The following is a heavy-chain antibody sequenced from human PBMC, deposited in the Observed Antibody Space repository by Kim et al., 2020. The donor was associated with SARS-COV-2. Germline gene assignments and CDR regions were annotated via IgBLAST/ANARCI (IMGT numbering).Heavy chain of an antibody. CDR1: GGSISSSSYY. V-gene: IGHV4-39*01. CDR2: IYYSGST. Sequence: SETLSLTCTVSGGSISSSSYYWGWIRQPPGKGLEWIGSIYYSGSTYYNPSLKSRVTISVDTSKNQFSLKLSSVTAADTAVYYCARLAGDSSGWYGYYFDYWGQGTLVTVSS. D-gene: IGHD6-19*01. CDR3: ARLAGDSSGWYGYYFDY. J-gene: IGHJ4*02.